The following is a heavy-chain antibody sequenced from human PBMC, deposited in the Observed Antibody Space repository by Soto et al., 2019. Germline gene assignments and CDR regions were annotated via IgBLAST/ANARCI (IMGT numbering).Heavy chain of an antibody. CDR3: ARGPFTMVREGNNWFDP. V-gene: IGHV4-34*01. CDR1: GGSFSGYY. Sequence: SETLSLTCAVYGGSFSGYYWSWIRQPPGKGLEWIGEINHSGSTNYNPSLKSRVTISVDTSKNQFSLKLSSVTAADTAVYYCARGPFTMVREGNNWFDPWGQGTLVTVSS. CDR2: INHSGST. D-gene: IGHD3-10*01. J-gene: IGHJ5*02.